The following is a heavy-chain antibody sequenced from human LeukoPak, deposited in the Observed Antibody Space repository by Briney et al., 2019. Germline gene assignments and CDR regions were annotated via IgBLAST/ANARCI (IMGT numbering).Heavy chain of an antibody. J-gene: IGHJ4*02. V-gene: IGHV4-38-2*02. Sequence: SETLSLTCTVSDYSISSGYYWGWIRQPPGKGLEWIGNIYHSGNTYYKPSLKSRVTISVDTSKNQFSLKLSSVTAADTAVYYCAKTYLRIAVAGTIFDYWGQGTLVTVSS. CDR3: AKTYLRIAVAGTIFDY. CDR1: DYSISSGYY. CDR2: IYHSGNT. D-gene: IGHD6-19*01.